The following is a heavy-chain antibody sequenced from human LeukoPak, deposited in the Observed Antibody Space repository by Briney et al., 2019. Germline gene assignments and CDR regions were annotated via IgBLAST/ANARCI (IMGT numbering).Heavy chain of an antibody. CDR3: ARDLGASTSGGIAAAGTCWFDP. CDR1: GYTFTGYY. V-gene: IGHV1-2*02. J-gene: IGHJ5*02. CDR2: INPNSGGT. D-gene: IGHD6-13*01. Sequence: EASVKVSCKASGYTFTGYYMHWVRQAPGQGLEWMGWINPNSGGTNYAQKFQGRVTMTRDTSISTAYMELSRLRSDDTAVYYCARDLGASTSGGIAAAGTCWFDPWGQGTLATVSS.